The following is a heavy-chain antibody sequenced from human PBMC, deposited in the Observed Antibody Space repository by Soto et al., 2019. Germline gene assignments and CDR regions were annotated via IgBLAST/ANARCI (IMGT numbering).Heavy chain of an antibody. Sequence: ASVKVSCKASGYTFTSYSIHWVRQAPGQRLEWMGWINAGNGNTKYSQKFQGRVTITRDTSASTAYMELSSLRSEDTAVYYCARGSEWQWLDYWGQGTLVTVPS. D-gene: IGHD6-19*01. CDR1: GYTFTSYS. J-gene: IGHJ4*02. CDR3: ARGSEWQWLDY. V-gene: IGHV1-3*01. CDR2: INAGNGNT.